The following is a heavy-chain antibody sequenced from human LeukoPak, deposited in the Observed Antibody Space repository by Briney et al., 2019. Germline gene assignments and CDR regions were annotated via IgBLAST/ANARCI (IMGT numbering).Heavy chain of an antibody. CDR3: APGGYGSGSYYVQH. Sequence: GGSLRLSCAASGFTFSSYSMHWVRQAPGKGLEWVSSISSSSSYIYYADSVKGRFTISRDNAKNSLYLQMNSLRAEDTAVYYCAPGGYGSGSYYVQHWGRGTLVTVSS. V-gene: IGHV3-21*01. D-gene: IGHD3-10*01. CDR2: ISSSSSYI. J-gene: IGHJ1*01. CDR1: GFTFSSYS.